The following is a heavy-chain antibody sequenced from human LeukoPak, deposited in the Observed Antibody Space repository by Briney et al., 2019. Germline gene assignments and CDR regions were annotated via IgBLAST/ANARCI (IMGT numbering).Heavy chain of an antibody. CDR3: ARDTVPAAHYFYYGLDV. J-gene: IGHJ6*02. CDR1: GFTFSSCV. CDR2: ISGSGDST. V-gene: IGHV3-23*01. Sequence: PGGSLRLSCAASGFTFSSCVMNWVRQAPGKGLEWVSTISGSGDSTYYADSVKGRFTISRDNSKNTLYLQMNGLRAEDTAVYYCARDTVPAAHYFYYGLDVWGQGTTVTVSS. D-gene: IGHD2-2*01.